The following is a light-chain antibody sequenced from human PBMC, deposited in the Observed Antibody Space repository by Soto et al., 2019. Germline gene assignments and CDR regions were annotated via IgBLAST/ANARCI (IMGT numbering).Light chain of an antibody. CDR1: SGHSSYA. J-gene: IGLJ2*01. Sequence: QSVLTQSPSASASLGASVKLTCTLSSGHSSYAIAWHQQQPEKGPRYLMKLNSDGSHSKGDGIPDRFSGSSSGAERYLTISRLQSEDEADYYCQTWGTGIVVFGGGTQLTV. V-gene: IGLV4-69*01. CDR2: LNSDGSH. CDR3: QTWGTGIVV.